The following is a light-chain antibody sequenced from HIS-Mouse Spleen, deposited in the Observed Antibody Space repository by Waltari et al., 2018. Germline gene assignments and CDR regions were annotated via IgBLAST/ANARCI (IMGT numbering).Light chain of an antibody. CDR1: STDVGSYNL. Sequence: QSALTQPASVSGSPVQSITISCPGTSTDVGSYNLVSGYQQHPGKAPKLMIYEGSKRPSGVSNRFSGSKSGNTASLTISGLQAEDEADYYCCSYAGSSTWVFGGGTKLTVL. V-gene: IGLV2-23*01. CDR2: EGS. J-gene: IGLJ3*02. CDR3: CSYAGSSTWV.